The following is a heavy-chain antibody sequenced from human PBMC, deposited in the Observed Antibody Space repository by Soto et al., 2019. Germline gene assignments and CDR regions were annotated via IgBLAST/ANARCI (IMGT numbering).Heavy chain of an antibody. D-gene: IGHD2-2*01. CDR2: ISYSGST. V-gene: IGHV4-31*03. CDR3: ATALLRDCSSDGCSGDFDI. J-gene: IGHJ3*02. Sequence: QVQLQESGPGLVKPSQTLSLTCTVSGGSISSGGYYWSWIRQHPGKGLEWIGYISYSGSTYYNPSLTSRVTRTVIYTKNPFSLKLTSVTAGATVVNYGATALLRDCSSDGCSGDFDIWGQGRIFTVSS. CDR1: GGSISSGGYY.